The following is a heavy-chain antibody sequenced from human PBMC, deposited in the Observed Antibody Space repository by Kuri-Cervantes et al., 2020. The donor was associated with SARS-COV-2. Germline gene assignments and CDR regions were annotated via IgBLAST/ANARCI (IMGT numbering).Heavy chain of an antibody. V-gene: IGHV1-18*01. CDR2: ISAYNGNT. CDR1: GGTFSSCA. D-gene: IGHD3-22*01. Sequence: ASVKVSCKASGGTFSSCAISWVRQAPGQGLEWMGWISAYNGNTSYAQKLQGRVTMTTDTSTSTAYMELRSLRSDDTAVYYSARDDNSSGYYGPDFDCWGQGTLVTVSS. J-gene: IGHJ4*02. CDR3: ARDDNSSGYYGPDFDC.